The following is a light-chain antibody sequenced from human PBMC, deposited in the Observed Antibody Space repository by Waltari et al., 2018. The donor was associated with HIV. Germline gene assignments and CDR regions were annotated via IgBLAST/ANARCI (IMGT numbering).Light chain of an antibody. V-gene: IGLV1-44*01. J-gene: IGLJ3*02. CDR3: SAWDDSVTGPV. Sequence: QSVLTQPPSASGTPGQRVTISCSGPSSTIGSNTVNWYQQFPGTAPKLLIYSNNQRPSGVPDRFSGSKSGTSASLAISGLQSEDEADYYCSAWDDSVTGPVFGGGTKLTVL. CDR1: SSTIGSNT. CDR2: SNN.